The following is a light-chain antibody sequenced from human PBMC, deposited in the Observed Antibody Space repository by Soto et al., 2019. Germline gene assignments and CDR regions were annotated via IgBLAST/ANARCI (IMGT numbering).Light chain of an antibody. CDR3: LTGNNYRV. J-gene: IGLJ1*01. CDR2: DVT. CDR1: GGDLRDSNY. V-gene: IGLV2-8*01. Sequence: QSVLTQPPSASGSPGQSVTVSCTGIGGDLRDSNYVSWYQQHPGKAPKLIIYDVTKRPSGVPERFSGSKSGNTASLTVSGLQAEDEADYFCLTGNNYRVFGTGTKVTVL.